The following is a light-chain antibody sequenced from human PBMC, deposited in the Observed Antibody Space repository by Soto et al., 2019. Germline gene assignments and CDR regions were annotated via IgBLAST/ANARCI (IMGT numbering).Light chain of an antibody. Sequence: DIQMTQSPSSLSASVGDRVTITCRASQTIGANLNWYQQKPGKAPKLLIYAPSNFQSGVPSRFSGSGSGTHFTLTISSLQPEDFATYYCQQLHGYPITFGQGTRLEIK. CDR2: APS. J-gene: IGKJ5*01. CDR1: QTIGAN. V-gene: IGKV1-9*01. CDR3: QQLHGYPIT.